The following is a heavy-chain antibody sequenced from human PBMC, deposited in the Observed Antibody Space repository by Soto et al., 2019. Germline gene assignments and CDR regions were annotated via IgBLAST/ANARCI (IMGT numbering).Heavy chain of an antibody. V-gene: IGHV1-18*01. Sequence: QVQLVQSGVEVKKPGASVKVSCKTSGYTFTRDGISWVRQAPGQGLEWLGWSNSYNGNTKYAQKFQGRVTMTTDTSTKTDYMELKSLRSDDTAVYYCARDRRGLMSPYFGTYAFDLGGQGTRVSVSS. CDR3: ARDRRGLMSPYFGTYAFDL. D-gene: IGHD2-8*01. CDR1: GYTFTRDG. J-gene: IGHJ4*02. CDR2: SNSYNGNT.